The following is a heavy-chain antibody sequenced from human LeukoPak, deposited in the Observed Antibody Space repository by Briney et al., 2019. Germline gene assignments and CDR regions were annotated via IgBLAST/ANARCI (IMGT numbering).Heavy chain of an antibody. CDR2: ISGSGHNT. CDR1: GFTFNSYE. V-gene: IGHV3-48*03. CDR3: ARDPVYSSSWVRRGCYFDY. Sequence: PGGSLRLSCAASGFTFNSYEINWVRQAPGKGLGWVSYISGSGHNTYYADSVKGRFTISRDNAKNSLYLQMNSLRAEDTAVYYCARDPVYSSSWVRRGCYFDYWGQGTLVTVSS. J-gene: IGHJ4*02. D-gene: IGHD6-13*01.